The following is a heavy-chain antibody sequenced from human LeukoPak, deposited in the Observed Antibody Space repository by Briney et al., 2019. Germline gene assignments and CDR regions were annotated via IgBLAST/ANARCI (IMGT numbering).Heavy chain of an antibody. D-gene: IGHD3-3*02. CDR1: GGSISPYY. CDR3: ARAFYPGYYSYMAV. CDR2: IYYSGST. V-gene: IGHV4-59*01. J-gene: IGHJ6*03. Sequence: SETLSLTCTVSGGSISPYYWSWIRQPPGKGLEWIGYIYYSGSTNYNPSLKSRVAISVDTSKNQFSLKLSSVTAADTAVYYCARAFYPGYYSYMAVWGKGTTVTVSS.